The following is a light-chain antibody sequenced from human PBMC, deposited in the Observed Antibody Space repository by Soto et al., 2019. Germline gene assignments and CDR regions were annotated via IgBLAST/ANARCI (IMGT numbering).Light chain of an antibody. V-gene: IGKV1-5*03. J-gene: IGKJ2*01. CDR1: QSIRRW. CDR2: QAS. CDR3: QQYIGYPYT. Sequence: DIQMTQSPSTLSASIGDRVTFTCRASQSIRRWLAWYQQKPGKAPELLIFQASSLESGVPSRFSGSGSGTDFNLTISSLQPDDFVTYYCQQYIGYPYTFGQGTKLEI.